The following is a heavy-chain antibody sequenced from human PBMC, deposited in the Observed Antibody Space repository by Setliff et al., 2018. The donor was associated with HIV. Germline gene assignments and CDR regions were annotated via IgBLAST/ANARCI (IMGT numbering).Heavy chain of an antibody. J-gene: IGHJ4*02. CDR1: GFSFSTYL. CDR2: IYSDGST. CDR3: ARVRLYSSALDY. Sequence: GGSLRLSCTASGFSFSTYLMHWVRQAPGKGLEWVAVIYSDGSTYHADSVKGRFTLSRDTSKNTLSLQMNSLRPEDTAVFYCARVRLYSSALDYWGQGTLVTVSS. V-gene: IGHV3-30*14. D-gene: IGHD3-22*01.